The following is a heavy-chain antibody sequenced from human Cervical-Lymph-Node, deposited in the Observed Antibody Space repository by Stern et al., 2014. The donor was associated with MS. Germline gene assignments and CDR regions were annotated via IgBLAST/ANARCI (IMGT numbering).Heavy chain of an antibody. CDR1: GGTLRSYA. CDR3: ARGRSEGYCSGDRCYGYFDY. Sequence: QVQLVESGAEVKKPGSSVKVSCKDSGGTLRSYAINWVRQAPGQGLEWMGGIIPLFETTNYAQEFQGRVTITADESTDTTYLEVTNLQSEDTAVYYCARGRSEGYCSGDRCYGYFDYWGQGTLVTVSS. CDR2: IIPLFETT. J-gene: IGHJ4*02. D-gene: IGHD2-15*01. V-gene: IGHV1-69*01.